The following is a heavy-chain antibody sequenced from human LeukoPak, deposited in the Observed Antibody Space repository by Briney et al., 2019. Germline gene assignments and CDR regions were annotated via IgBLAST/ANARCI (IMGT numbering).Heavy chain of an antibody. CDR2: LYRDGST. CDR1: GFSVSSNY. J-gene: IGHJ4*02. CDR3: AKPEDIVVVVAATPPGY. D-gene: IGHD2-15*01. V-gene: IGHV3-53*01. Sequence: GGSLRLSCAVSGFSVSSNYMNWVRQAPGRGLEWVSVLYRDGSTYYADSVKGRFTISRDNSKNTLYLQMNSLRAEDTAVYYCAKPEDIVVVVAATPPGYWGQGTLVTVSS.